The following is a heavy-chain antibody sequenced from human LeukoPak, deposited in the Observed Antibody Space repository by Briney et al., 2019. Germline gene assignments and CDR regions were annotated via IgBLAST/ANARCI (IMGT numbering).Heavy chain of an antibody. Sequence: PSETLSLTCTVSGYSISSGYYWGWIRQPPGKGLEWIGSIYHSGSTYYNPSLKSRVTISVDTSKNQFSLKLSSVTAADTAVYYCARLFGSSTVADYWGQGTLVTVSS. CDR3: ARLFGSSTVADY. D-gene: IGHD1-14*01. CDR1: GYSISSGYY. CDR2: IYHSGST. V-gene: IGHV4-38-2*02. J-gene: IGHJ4*02.